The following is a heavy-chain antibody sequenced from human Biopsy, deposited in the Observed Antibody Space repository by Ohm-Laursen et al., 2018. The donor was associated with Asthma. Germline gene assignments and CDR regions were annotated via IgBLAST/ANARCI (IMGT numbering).Heavy chain of an antibody. CDR1: GGSISSYY. D-gene: IGHD5-18*01. CDR3: ARERVTAMVTYFDY. CDR2: IYYTGSD. J-gene: IGHJ4*02. V-gene: IGHV4-59*12. Sequence: GTLSLTCTVSGGSISSYYWSWVRQPPGKGLEWIGYIYYTGSDNYNPSLKSRVTISVDTSKNQFSLKLSSVTAADTAVYYCARERVTAMVTYFDYWGQGTLVTVSS.